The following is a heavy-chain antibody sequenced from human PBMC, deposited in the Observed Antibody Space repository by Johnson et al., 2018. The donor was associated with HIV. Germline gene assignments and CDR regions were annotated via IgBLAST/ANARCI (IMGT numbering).Heavy chain of an antibody. Sequence: VQLVESGVGVVQPGRSLRLSCAASGFTFDDYTMHWVRQAPGKGLEWVSLISWDGGSTYYADSVKGRFTISRDNSKNSLYLQMNSLRTEDTALYYCAKDKGVVILRGDAFDIWGQGTMVTVSS. J-gene: IGHJ3*02. D-gene: IGHD2-21*01. CDR3: AKDKGVVILRGDAFDI. CDR1: GFTFDDYT. V-gene: IGHV3-43*01. CDR2: ISWDGGST.